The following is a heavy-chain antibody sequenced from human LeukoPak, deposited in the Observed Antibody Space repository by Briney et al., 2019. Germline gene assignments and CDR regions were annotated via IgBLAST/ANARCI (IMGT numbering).Heavy chain of an antibody. D-gene: IGHD4-11*01. J-gene: IGHJ4*02. V-gene: IGHV3-33*01. Sequence: GGSLRLSCAASGLTFSTYGMHWVRQAPGKGLEWVAVIWFDGSNKYYGDSVKGRFTISRDNSKNTLYLQMNSLRAEDTALYYCARDYSNYFDYWGQGTLVTVSS. CDR1: GLTFSTYG. CDR2: IWFDGSNK. CDR3: ARDYSNYFDY.